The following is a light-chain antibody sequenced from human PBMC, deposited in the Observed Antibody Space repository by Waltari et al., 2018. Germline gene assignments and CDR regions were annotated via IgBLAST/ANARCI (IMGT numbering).Light chain of an antibody. CDR3: QQRANWPPLT. CDR2: HAS. V-gene: IGKV3-11*01. CDR1: QSVRNF. Sequence: EIVLTQSPATLSLSPGERATLPCRASQSVRNFLAWYQQKPGQAPRLLIYHASKRATDIPDRFSGRGSGTDFTLTISSLEPGDSAVYYCQQRANWPPLTFGGGTRVEI. J-gene: IGKJ4*01.